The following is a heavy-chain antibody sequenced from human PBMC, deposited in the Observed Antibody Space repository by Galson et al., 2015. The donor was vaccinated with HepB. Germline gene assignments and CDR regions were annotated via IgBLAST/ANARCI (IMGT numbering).Heavy chain of an antibody. CDR1: GDSVSSNSAA. V-gene: IGHV6-1*01. Sequence: CAISGDSVSSNSAAWNWIRQSPSRGLEWLGRTYYRSKWYNDYAVSVKSRITINPDTSKNQFSLQLNSVTPEDTAVYYCARGWYYYDSSGYYPNYYYYYYMDVWGKGTTVTVSS. CDR3: ARGWYYYDSSGYYPNYYYYYYMDV. CDR2: TYYRSKWYN. J-gene: IGHJ6*03. D-gene: IGHD3-22*01.